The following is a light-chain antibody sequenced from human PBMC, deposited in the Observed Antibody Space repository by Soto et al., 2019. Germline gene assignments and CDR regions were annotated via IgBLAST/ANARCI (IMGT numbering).Light chain of an antibody. V-gene: IGLV2-23*01. J-gene: IGLJ1*01. CDR1: SSDVGSYNL. CDR3: CSYVGGITHV. Sequence: QPVLTQPASVSGSPGQSITISCTATSSDVGSYNLVSWYQQHPGKAPKLMIYEATKRPAGVSTRFSGSKSGNAASLTISGRQDEDEADYYCCSYVGGITHVFGTGTKLTVL. CDR2: EAT.